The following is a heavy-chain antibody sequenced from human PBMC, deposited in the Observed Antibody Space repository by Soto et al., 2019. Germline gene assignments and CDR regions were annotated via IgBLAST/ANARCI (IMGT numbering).Heavy chain of an antibody. Sequence: QLVESGGGLVKPGGSLRLSCVASGFPFSSFSLNWIRQAPGKGLEWVSSIGRVSTYIYYADSVRGRFTVSRDNAKNSVYLQMIGLTAEYAGIYYCARGTAGSGSYQIDLWGQGTLVTVSS. J-gene: IGHJ4*02. CDR2: IGRVSTYI. CDR3: ARGTAGSGSYQIDL. CDR1: GFPFSSFS. V-gene: IGHV3-21*02. D-gene: IGHD3-10*01.